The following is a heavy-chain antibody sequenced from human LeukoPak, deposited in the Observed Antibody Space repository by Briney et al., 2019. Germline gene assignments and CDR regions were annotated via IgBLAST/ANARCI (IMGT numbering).Heavy chain of an antibody. CDR1: GFTVSSHY. Sequence: PGGSLRLSCAASGFTVSSHYMSWVRQAPGNGLEWASIIYSGGSTYYADSVKGRFTISRDNSKNTLYLQMNSVRAEDTAVYYCARDISSGYYDAFDIWGQGTMVTVSS. CDR2: IYSGGST. CDR3: ARDISSGYYDAFDI. J-gene: IGHJ3*02. D-gene: IGHD3-22*01. V-gene: IGHV3-66*01.